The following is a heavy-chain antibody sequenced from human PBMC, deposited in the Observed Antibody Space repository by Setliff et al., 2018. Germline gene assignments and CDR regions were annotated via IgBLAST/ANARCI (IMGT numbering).Heavy chain of an antibody. CDR3: ARESRYYYDNLGTLDY. D-gene: IGHD3-22*01. CDR2: IYSSGST. J-gene: IGHJ4*02. CDR1: GGSISSGDYY. Sequence: SETLSLTCTVSGGSISSGDYYWSWIRQPPGKGLEWIGYIYSSGSTYYNPSLKSRVSISVDTSTNHFSLKLSSVTAADTAVYYCARESRYYYDNLGTLDYWGQGTLVTVSS. V-gene: IGHV4-30-4*08.